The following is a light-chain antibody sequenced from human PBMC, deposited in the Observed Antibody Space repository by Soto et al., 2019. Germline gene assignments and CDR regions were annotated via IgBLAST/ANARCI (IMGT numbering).Light chain of an antibody. J-gene: IGKJ1*01. V-gene: IGKV3-20*01. CDR1: QSVSSSY. CDR2: GAS. CDR3: QQYGSSPRT. Sequence: EIVLTQSPGTLSLSPGERATLSCRASQSVSSSYLAWYQQKPGQAPRLLISGASNRATGIPDRFSGSGSGTDFTLTISTLEPEDFAVYYCQQYGSSPRTFGPGTKVEIK.